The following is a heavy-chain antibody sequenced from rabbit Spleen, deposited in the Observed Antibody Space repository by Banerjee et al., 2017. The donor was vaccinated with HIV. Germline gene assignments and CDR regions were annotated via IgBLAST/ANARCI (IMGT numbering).Heavy chain of an antibody. J-gene: IGHJ6*01. Sequence: QSLEESGGDLVKPGASLTLTCTASGFSFSSSYYMCWVRQVPGKGLEWIGVIDVGEGTIDYASWVNGRFTISSDNAQNTVDLQMSGPTEADTATYFCARDTGTSFSTYGMDLWGQGTLVTVS. V-gene: IGHV1S40*01. D-gene: IGHD7-1*01. CDR2: IDVGEGTI. CDR3: ARDTGTSFSTYGMDL. CDR1: GFSFSSSYY.